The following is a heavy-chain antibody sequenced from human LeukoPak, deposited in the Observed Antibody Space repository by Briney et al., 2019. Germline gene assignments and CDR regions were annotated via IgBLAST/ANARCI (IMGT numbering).Heavy chain of an antibody. D-gene: IGHD1-26*01. V-gene: IGHV3-48*02. Sequence: GGSLRLSCAVSGFTFSTYAMSWVRQAPGKGLEWASYISSSSSTIYYADSVKGRFTISRDNAKNSLYLQMNSLRDEDTAVYYCARGSSPTYDAFDIWGQGTMVTVSS. J-gene: IGHJ3*02. CDR3: ARGSSPTYDAFDI. CDR2: ISSSSSTI. CDR1: GFTFSTYA.